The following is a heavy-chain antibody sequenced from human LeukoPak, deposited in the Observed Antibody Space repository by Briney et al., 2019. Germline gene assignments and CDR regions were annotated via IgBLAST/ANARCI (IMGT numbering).Heavy chain of an antibody. CDR2: IYSGGST. CDR1: GFTVSSNY. CDR3: AREIDVYSNYGAIDY. J-gene: IGHJ4*02. D-gene: IGHD4-11*01. V-gene: IGHV3-66*01. Sequence: GGSLRLSCAASGFTVSSNYMTWVRQAPGKGLEWVSIIYSGGSTYYADSVKGRFTISRDNSKNTLYLQMNSLRAEDTAVYYCAREIDVYSNYGAIDYWGQGTLVTVSS.